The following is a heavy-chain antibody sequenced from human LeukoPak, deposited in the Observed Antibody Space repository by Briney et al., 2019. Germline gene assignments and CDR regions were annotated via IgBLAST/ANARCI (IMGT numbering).Heavy chain of an antibody. Sequence: GASVKVSCKASGYTFTSYGISWVRQAPGQGLEWMGIINPSGGSTSYAQKFQGRVTMTRDMSTSTVYMELSSLRSEDTAVYYCARASRRFYWDYWGQGTLVTVSS. D-gene: IGHD2/OR15-2a*01. CDR2: INPSGGST. CDR1: GYTFTSYG. V-gene: IGHV1-46*01. CDR3: ARASRRFYWDY. J-gene: IGHJ4*02.